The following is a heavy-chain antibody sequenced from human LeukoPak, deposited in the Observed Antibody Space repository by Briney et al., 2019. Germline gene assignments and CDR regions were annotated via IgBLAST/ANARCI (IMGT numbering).Heavy chain of an antibody. J-gene: IGHJ5*02. CDR2: IYYSGNT. D-gene: IGHD4-11*01. CDR1: GGSISSSSYY. CDR3: GRGRALGYSNYVTNWFDP. V-gene: IGHV4-39*07. Sequence: PSETLSLTCTVSGGSISSSSYYWGWIRQPPGKGLEWIGSIYYSGNTYYNPSLKSRVTISVDTSKNQFSLKLTSVTAADTAVYYCGRGRALGYSNYVTNWFDPWGQGTLVTVSS.